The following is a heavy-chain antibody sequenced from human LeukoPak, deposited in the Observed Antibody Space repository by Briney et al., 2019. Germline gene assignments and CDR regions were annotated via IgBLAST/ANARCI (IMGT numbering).Heavy chain of an antibody. D-gene: IGHD2-2*01. CDR1: GFTFSSYA. CDR3: AKGYCSSTSCYHYGMDV. Sequence: PGGSLRLSCAASGFTFSSYAMHWVRQAPGKGLEWVAVISYDGSNKYYADSVKGRFTISRDNSKNTLYLQMNSLRAEDTAVYYCAKGYCSSTSCYHYGMDVWGKGTTVTVSS. J-gene: IGHJ6*04. CDR2: ISYDGSNK. V-gene: IGHV3-30-3*01.